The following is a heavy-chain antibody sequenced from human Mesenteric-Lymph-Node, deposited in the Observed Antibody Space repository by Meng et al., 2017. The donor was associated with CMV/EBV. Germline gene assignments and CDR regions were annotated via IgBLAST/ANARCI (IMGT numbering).Heavy chain of an antibody. CDR2: ISSSGGST. D-gene: IGHD2-2*01. J-gene: IGHJ4*02. CDR1: GFTFSTYA. V-gene: IGHV3-23*01. Sequence: GESLKISCAASGFTFSTYAMSWVRQAPGKGLEWVSSISSSGGSTYSADSVKGRFTISRDNSKKTLYLQMNSLRAEDTAVYYCAKDSSVVVPAARDYFDYWGQGTLVTVSS. CDR3: AKDSSVVVPAARDYFDY.